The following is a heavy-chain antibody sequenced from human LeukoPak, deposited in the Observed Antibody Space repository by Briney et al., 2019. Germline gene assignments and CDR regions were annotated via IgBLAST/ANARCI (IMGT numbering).Heavy chain of an antibody. V-gene: IGHV1-46*01. J-gene: IGHJ3*02. CDR1: GYIFTSYY. D-gene: IGHD3-16*01. CDR3: ARVGDHPDAFDI. CDR2: INPNGGNT. Sequence: ASVKVSCKASGYIFTSYYMHWVRQAPGQGLEWMGIINPNGGNTNYAQKFQGRVTMTRDTSTSTVYMELSSLRSEDTAVYYCARVGDHPDAFDIWGQGTMVTVSS.